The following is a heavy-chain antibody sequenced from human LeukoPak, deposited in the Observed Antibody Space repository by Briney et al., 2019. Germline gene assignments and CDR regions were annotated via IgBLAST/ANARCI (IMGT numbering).Heavy chain of an antibody. D-gene: IGHD4-17*01. J-gene: IGHJ4*02. V-gene: IGHV4-59*01. CDR1: GGSISSYY. Sequence: SETLSLTCTVSGGSISSYYWSWIRQPPGKGLEWIGYIHYTGSTNYNPSLKSRVTISVDTSKGQFSLDLTSVTAADTAVYYCAGGPAVTTNDYWGQGTLVTVFS. CDR3: AGGPAVTTNDY. CDR2: IHYTGST.